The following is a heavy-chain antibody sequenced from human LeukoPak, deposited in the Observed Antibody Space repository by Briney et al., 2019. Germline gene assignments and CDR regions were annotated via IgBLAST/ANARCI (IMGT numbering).Heavy chain of an antibody. CDR1: GFTFSNYW. Sequence: PGGSLRLSCAASGFTFSNYWMNWVRQAPGKGLEWVANVKQDGSEKDYVDSVKGRFTISRDNPKNLLVMQMDSLRADDSAVYYCARAGFDLWGQGTLVTVSS. CDR2: VKQDGSEK. CDR3: ARAGFDL. V-gene: IGHV3-7*01. J-gene: IGHJ5*02.